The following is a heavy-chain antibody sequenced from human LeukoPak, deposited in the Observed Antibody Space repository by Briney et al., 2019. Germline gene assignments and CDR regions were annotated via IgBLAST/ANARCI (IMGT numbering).Heavy chain of an antibody. V-gene: IGHV3-11*01. CDR3: ARDSGVMRHYGTDV. Sequence: GGSLRLSCAASGFTFSDYYMSWIRRAPGKGLEWVSYISSSGSTIYYADSVKGRFTISRDNAKNSLYLQMNSLRAEDTAVYYCARDSGVMRHYGTDVWGQGTTVTVSS. CDR2: ISSSGSTI. J-gene: IGHJ6*02. CDR1: GFTFSDYY. D-gene: IGHD3-16*01.